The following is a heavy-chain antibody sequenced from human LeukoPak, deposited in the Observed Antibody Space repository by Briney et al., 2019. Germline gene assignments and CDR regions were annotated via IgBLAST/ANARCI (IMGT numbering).Heavy chain of an antibody. V-gene: IGHV3-53*01. D-gene: IGHD3-9*01. CDR2: IYSGGST. J-gene: IGHJ3*02. CDR1: GFTVSSDY. Sequence: GSLRLSCAASGFTVSSDYMSWVRQAPGKGLEWVSVIYSGGSTYYADSVKGRFTISRDNSKNTLYLQMNSLRAEDTAVYYCARYDIFHAFDIWGQGTMVTVSS. CDR3: ARYDIFHAFDI.